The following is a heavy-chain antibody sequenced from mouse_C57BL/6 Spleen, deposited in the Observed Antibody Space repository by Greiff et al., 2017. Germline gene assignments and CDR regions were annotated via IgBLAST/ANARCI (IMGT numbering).Heavy chain of an antibody. CDR1: GFTFSSYA. D-gene: IGHD2-14*01. V-gene: IGHV5-4*01. J-gene: IGHJ2*01. Sequence: EVMLVESGGGLVKPGGSLKLSCAASGFTFSSYAMSWVRQTPEKRLEWVATISDGGSYTYYPDNVKGRFTISRDNAKNNLYLQMSHLKSEDTAMYYCARDGIGYFDYWGQGTTLTVSS. CDR3: ARDGIGYFDY. CDR2: ISDGGSYT.